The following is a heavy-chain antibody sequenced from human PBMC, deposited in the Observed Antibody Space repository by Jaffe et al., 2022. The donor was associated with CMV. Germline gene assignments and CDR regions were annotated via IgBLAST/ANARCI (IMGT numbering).Heavy chain of an antibody. CDR2: TYYSGST. V-gene: IGHV4-39*01. CDR1: GGSITISTYY. J-gene: IGHJ6*03. Sequence: QLQLQESGPGLVKPSETLSLTCTVSGGSITISTYYWGWIRQPPGGGLEWIGTTYYSGSTYHNPSLQSRVTISVDTSKNQFSLRLSSVTAADTAVYYCASLAQYCDAGTCYRFSYVDVWGKGTTVTVSS. CDR3: ASLAQYCDAGTCYRFSYVDV. D-gene: IGHD6-13*01.